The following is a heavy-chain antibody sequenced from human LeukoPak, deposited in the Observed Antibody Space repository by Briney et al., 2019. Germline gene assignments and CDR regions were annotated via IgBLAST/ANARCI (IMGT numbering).Heavy chain of an antibody. Sequence: SQTLSLTCTVSGGSISSGDYYWSWIRQAPGKGLKWIGYFYYSDSTYYNTSLKSRVTIAVDTSKNQFSLKLSSVTAADTAVYYCARTAFDIWGQGTMVTVSS. V-gene: IGHV4-30-4*01. J-gene: IGHJ3*02. CDR1: GGSISSGDYY. CDR2: FYYSDST. CDR3: ARTAFDI.